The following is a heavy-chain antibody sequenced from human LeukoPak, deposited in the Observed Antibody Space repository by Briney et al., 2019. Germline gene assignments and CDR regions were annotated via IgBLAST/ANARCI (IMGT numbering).Heavy chain of an antibody. CDR2: IKPDGSGE. CDR3: ARSGGYGWDY. CDR1: GFTFSNYW. Sequence: GGSLRLSCAASGFTFSNYWMTWVRQAPGKALEWVANIKPDGSGEYYVDSLKGRFTISRDDAKNSLFLQINNLRDDDTAVYYCARSGGYGWDYWGQGAVVTVSS. V-gene: IGHV3-7*01. D-gene: IGHD5-12*01. J-gene: IGHJ4*02.